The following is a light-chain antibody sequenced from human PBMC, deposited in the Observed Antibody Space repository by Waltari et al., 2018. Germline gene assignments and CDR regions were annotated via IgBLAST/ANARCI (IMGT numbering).Light chain of an antibody. J-gene: IGLJ3*02. CDR3: VLYMGSGSWV. V-gene: IGLV8-61*01. CDR1: SGSVSTSYY. CDR2: RTN. Sequence: QTVVTQEPSFSVSPGGTVTLTCGLSSGSVSTSYYPSWYQQTPGQAPRTLTYRTNTRPSGVPDRFSGSILGNKAALTITGAQADDESDYYCVLYMGSGSWVFGGGTKLTVL.